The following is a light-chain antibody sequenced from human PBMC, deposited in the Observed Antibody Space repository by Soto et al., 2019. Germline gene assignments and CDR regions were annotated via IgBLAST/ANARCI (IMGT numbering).Light chain of an antibody. CDR2: EVS. V-gene: IGLV2-14*01. CDR1: SSDVGSYNY. J-gene: IGLJ1*01. CDR3: CSYTSSTTYV. Sequence: QSVLTQPASVSGSPGQSITISCTGTSSDVGSYNYVSWYQQLPGKAPKLMIYEVSNRPSGVSNRFSGSKSGNTASLTISGLQAEDEADYYCCSYTSSTTYVFGTGTKLTVL.